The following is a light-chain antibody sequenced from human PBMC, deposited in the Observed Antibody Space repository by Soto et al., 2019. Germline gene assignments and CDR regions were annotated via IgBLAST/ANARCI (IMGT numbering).Light chain of an antibody. CDR2: EVS. CDR3: SSYAGSNFVV. Sequence: QSALTQPPSASGSPGQSVTISCTGTSSDVGGYNYVSWYQQHPGKAPKFMIYEVSKRPSGVPDRFSGSKSGNTASLTVSGLQAEDEADYYCSSYAGSNFVVFGRGTQLTVL. V-gene: IGLV2-8*01. CDR1: SSDVGGYNY. J-gene: IGLJ2*01.